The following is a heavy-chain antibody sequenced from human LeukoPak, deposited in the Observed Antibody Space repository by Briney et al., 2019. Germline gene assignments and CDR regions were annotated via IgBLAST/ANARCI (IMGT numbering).Heavy chain of an antibody. V-gene: IGHV3-30*18. CDR2: ISYDGSNK. J-gene: IGHJ6*02. CDR1: GFTFSSYG. CDR3: AKVPLKFYYYGMDV. Sequence: GGSLRLSCAASGFTFSSYGMHWVRQAPGKGLEWVAVISYDGSNKYYADSVKGRFTISRDNSKNTLYLQMNSLRAEDTAVYYCAKVPLKFYYYGMDVWGQGTTVTVSS.